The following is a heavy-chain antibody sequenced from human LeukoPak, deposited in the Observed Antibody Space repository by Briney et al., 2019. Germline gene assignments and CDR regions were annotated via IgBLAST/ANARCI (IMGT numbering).Heavy chain of an antibody. CDR2: ISYDGSNK. J-gene: IGHJ3*02. CDR1: GFTFSSYG. D-gene: IGHD2-15*01. CDR3: AKLSPSRPYCSGGSCYSSYDAFDI. Sequence: GGTLTLSCAASGFTFSSYGMHWVRQAPGTRLEGVAVISYDGSNKYYADSVKVRFTISRDNSKNTLYLQMNSLRAEDTAVYYCAKLSPSRPYCSGGSCYSSYDAFDIWGQGTMVTVSS. V-gene: IGHV3-30*18.